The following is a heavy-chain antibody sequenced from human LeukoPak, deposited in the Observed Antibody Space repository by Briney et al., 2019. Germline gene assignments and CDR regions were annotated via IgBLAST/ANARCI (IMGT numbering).Heavy chain of an antibody. CDR1: GGTFSSYA. D-gene: IGHD3-10*01. J-gene: IGHJ4*02. CDR3: ARDSGERGSGSYLIAY. CDR2: IIPIFGTA. Sequence: ASVKVSCKASGGTFSSYAISWVRQAPGQGLEWMGGIIPIFGTANYAQKFQGRVTITADKSTSTAYMELSRLRSDDTAVYYCARDSGERGSGSYLIAYWGQGTLVTVSS. V-gene: IGHV1-69*06.